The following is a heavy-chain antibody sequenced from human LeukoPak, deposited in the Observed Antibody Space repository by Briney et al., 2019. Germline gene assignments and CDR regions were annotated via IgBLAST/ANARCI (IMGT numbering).Heavy chain of an antibody. CDR3: ASRNGPSRDGQVGYYYYYMDV. V-gene: IGHV1-69*05. CDR2: IIPIFGTA. Sequence: SVKVSCKASGGTFSSYAISWVRQAPGQGLEWMGGIIPIFGTANYAQKFQGRVTITTDESTSTAYMELSSLRSEDTAVYYCASRNGPSRDGQVGYYYYYMDVWGKGTTVTVSS. J-gene: IGHJ6*03. D-gene: IGHD5-24*01. CDR1: GGTFSSYA.